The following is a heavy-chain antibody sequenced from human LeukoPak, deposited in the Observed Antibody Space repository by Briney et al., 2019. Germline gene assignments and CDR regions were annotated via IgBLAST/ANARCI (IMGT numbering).Heavy chain of an antibody. CDR2: IWYGGSNK. V-gene: IGHV3-33*08. J-gene: IGHJ4*02. CDR3: ARDLPSDTAMALDY. D-gene: IGHD5-18*01. Sequence: GGSLRLSCAASGFTFSTYAMHWVRQAPGKGLEWVAVIWYGGSNKYYADSVKGQFTISRDNSKNTLYLQTNSLRAEDTAVYYCARDLPSDTAMALDYWGQGTLVTVSS. CDR1: GFTFSTYA.